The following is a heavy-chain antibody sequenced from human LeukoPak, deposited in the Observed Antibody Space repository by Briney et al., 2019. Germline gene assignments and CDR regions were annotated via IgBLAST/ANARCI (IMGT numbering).Heavy chain of an antibody. D-gene: IGHD3-3*01. CDR1: GGSISSSSYY. Sequence: SETLSLTCTVSGGSISSSSYYWGWIRQPPGKGLEWIGGICYSGSTYYNPSLTSRVTISVDTSKYQFSLKLSSVTAADTAVYYCARDNDFWSGYYTGWFDPWGQGTLVTVSS. J-gene: IGHJ5*02. CDR2: ICYSGST. CDR3: ARDNDFWSGYYTGWFDP. V-gene: IGHV4-39*07.